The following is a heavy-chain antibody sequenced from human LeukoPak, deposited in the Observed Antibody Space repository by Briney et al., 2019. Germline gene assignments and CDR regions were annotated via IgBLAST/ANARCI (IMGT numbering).Heavy chain of an antibody. J-gene: IGHJ4*02. CDR1: GYSFVLYG. CDR3: ARDEDYGISVNVDY. V-gene: IGHV1-18*01. Sequence: ASVKVSCKASGYSFVLYGISWGRQAPGQGPEWMGWISTYNGNTKYAQKFQGRVTMTTDTSTSTAYMELRSLRSDDTAVYYCARDEDYGISVNVDYWGQGTLVTVSS. D-gene: IGHD4-17*01. CDR2: ISTYNGNT.